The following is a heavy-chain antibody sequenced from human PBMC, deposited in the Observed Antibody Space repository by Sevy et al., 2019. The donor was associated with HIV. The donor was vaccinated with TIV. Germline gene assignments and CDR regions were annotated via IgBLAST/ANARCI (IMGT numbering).Heavy chain of an antibody. Sequence: SETLSLTCAVYGGSFSGYYWSWIRQPPGKGLEWIGEINHSGSTNYNPSLKSRVTISVDTSKNQFSLKLSSVTAADTAVYYCARGFRIAAAAQTTKYYFDYWGQGTLVTVSS. CDR3: ARGFRIAAAAQTTKYYFDY. V-gene: IGHV4-34*01. J-gene: IGHJ4*02. CDR1: GGSFSGYY. D-gene: IGHD6-13*01. CDR2: INHSGST.